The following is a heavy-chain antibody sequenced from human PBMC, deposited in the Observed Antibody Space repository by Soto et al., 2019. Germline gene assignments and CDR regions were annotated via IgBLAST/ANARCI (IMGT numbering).Heavy chain of an antibody. Sequence: PGGSLRLSCAASGFTFNSYAMSWVRQAPGKGLEWVSSISDSGTSTYYADSVKGRFTISRDDSNNTLYLQMNSLRAEDTAVYYWARGDFFGVLTAHWGQGTLVTVSS. CDR2: ISDSGTST. CDR3: ARGDFFGVLTAH. V-gene: IGHV3-23*01. J-gene: IGHJ4*02. D-gene: IGHD3-3*01. CDR1: GFTFNSYA.